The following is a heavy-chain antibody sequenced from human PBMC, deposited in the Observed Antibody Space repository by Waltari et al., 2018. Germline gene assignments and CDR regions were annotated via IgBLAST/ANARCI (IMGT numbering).Heavy chain of an antibody. D-gene: IGHD3-10*01. V-gene: IGHV1-2*02. Sequence: QVQLVQSGAEVKKPGASVKVSCKASGYTFTGYYMHWVRQAPGQGLEWMGWINPNSGGTNDAQKLQGRVTMTRETSISTAYMELSRMRSDETAVYYWARDTVTMGRRGNGMDVWGQGTTVTVSS. J-gene: IGHJ6*02. CDR1: GYTFTGYY. CDR3: ARDTVTMGRRGNGMDV. CDR2: INPNSGGT.